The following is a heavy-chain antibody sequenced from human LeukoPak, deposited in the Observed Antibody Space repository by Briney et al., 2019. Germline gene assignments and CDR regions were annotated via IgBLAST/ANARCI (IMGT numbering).Heavy chain of an antibody. J-gene: IGHJ4*02. V-gene: IGHV3-23*01. CDR2: LSGSGGNT. CDR3: AKGSYYYDSADYFDS. Sequence: PGGSLRLSCAASGFTFSSYAMSWVRQAPGKGLEGVSTLSGSGGNTYYADSVKGRVTISRDNSKNTLYLQMNSLRAEDTAVYHCAKGSYYYDSADYFDSWGQGTLVTVSS. CDR1: GFTFSSYA. D-gene: IGHD3-22*01.